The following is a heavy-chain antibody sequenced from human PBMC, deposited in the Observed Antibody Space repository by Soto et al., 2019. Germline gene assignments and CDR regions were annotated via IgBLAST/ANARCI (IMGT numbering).Heavy chain of an antibody. CDR2: IYYSGST. CDR3: ARSAYYDFWSGYYRPFDY. J-gene: IGHJ4*02. V-gene: IGHV4-31*03. D-gene: IGHD3-3*01. CDR1: GGSISSGGYY. Sequence: PSETLSLTCTVSGGSISSGGYYWSWIRQHPGKGMEWIGYIYYSGSTYYNPSLKSRVTISVDTSKNQFSLKLSSVTAADTAVYYCARSAYYDFWSGYYRPFDYWGQGTLVTVSS.